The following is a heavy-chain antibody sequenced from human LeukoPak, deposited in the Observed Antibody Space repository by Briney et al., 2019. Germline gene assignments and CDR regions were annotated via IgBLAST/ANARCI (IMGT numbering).Heavy chain of an antibody. V-gene: IGHV3-66*02. D-gene: IGHD1-26*01. J-gene: IGHJ4*02. CDR1: GFTVSSNY. CDR2: IYSGGST. Sequence: GGSLRLSCAASGFTVSSNYMSWVRQAPGQGLEWVSVIYSGGSTYYADSVKGRFTISRDNSKNTLYLQMNSLRAEDTAVYYCAREEVGATGGFDYWGQGTLVTVSS. CDR3: AREEVGATGGFDY.